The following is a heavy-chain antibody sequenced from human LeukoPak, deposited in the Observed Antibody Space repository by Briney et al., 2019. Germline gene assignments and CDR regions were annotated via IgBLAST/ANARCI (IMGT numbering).Heavy chain of an antibody. Sequence: SVKVSCKASGGTFSSYAISWVRQAPGQGLEWMGGIIPIFGTANYAQKFQGRVTITADKSTSTAYMELSSLRSEDTAVYYCARDWGDIVVVPAALGAFDIWGQGTMVTVSS. D-gene: IGHD2-2*01. J-gene: IGHJ3*02. CDR2: IIPIFGTA. CDR3: ARDWGDIVVVPAALGAFDI. CDR1: GGTFSSYA. V-gene: IGHV1-69*06.